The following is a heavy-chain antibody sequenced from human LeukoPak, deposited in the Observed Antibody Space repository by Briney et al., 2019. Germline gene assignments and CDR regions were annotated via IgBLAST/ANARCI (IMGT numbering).Heavy chain of an antibody. Sequence: PSETLSLTCTVSGGSISSSSYYWGWIRQPPGKGLEWIGSIYYSGSTYYNPSLKSRVTISVDTSKNQFSLKLSSVTAADTAVYYCARVKFPLYYYDSSGSKYYLDYWGQGTLVTVSS. D-gene: IGHD3-22*01. CDR3: ARVKFPLYYYDSSGSKYYLDY. CDR2: IYYSGST. J-gene: IGHJ4*02. V-gene: IGHV4-39*07. CDR1: GGSISSSSYY.